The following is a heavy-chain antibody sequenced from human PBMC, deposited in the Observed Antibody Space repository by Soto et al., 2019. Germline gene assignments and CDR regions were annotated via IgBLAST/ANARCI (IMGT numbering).Heavy chain of an antibody. CDR2: ISDSGGST. V-gene: IGHV3-23*01. J-gene: IGHJ5*01. CDR1: GLTFSSNA. D-gene: IGHD3-22*01. CDR3: AKDESRVVVPDNWFDS. Sequence: GGSLRLSCAASGLTFSSNAMSWVRQAPGKGLEWVSGISDSGGSTYYADSVKGRFTISRDNSKNTLYLQMNSLRAEDTAVYYCAKDESRVVVPDNWFDSWGQGTLVTVSS.